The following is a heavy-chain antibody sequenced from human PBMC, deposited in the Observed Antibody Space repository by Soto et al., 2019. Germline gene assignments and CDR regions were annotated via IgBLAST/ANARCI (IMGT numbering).Heavy chain of an antibody. CDR1: GFSFRSSGVA. V-gene: IGHV2-5*02. CDR2: ICWDDDK. J-gene: IGHJ4*02. CDR3: AHRLRSSNGWGTFDY. D-gene: IGHD3-16*01. Sequence: QITLKESGPTLVNPTQTLTLTCTFSGFSFRSSGVAVGWIRQPPGKALEWVASICWDDDKRYSPSLKSRITITKDTSNNQVVLTMTNIDPVDTVTYYCAHRLRSSNGWGTFDYWGQGIVVTVSS.